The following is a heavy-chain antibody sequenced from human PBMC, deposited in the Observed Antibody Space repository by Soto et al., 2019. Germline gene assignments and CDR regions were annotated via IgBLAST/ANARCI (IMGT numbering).Heavy chain of an antibody. CDR3: ARVGSSWGFDP. CDR2: IYYSGNT. Sequence: QVQLQGSGPGLVKPSETLSLTCTVSGASITTYYWSWIRQPPGKGLEWIGYIYYSGNTNYNPSLKSRVTISVDTSMNQCSLNLTSVTAADTAVYYCARVGSSWGFDPWGQGTLVTVSS. J-gene: IGHJ5*02. CDR1: GASITTYY. D-gene: IGHD6-13*01. V-gene: IGHV4-59*01.